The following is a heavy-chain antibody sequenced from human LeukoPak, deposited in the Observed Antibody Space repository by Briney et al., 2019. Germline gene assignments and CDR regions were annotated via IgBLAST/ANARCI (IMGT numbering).Heavy chain of an antibody. Sequence: SETLSLTCTVSGGSISSYYWSWIRQPPGKGLEWIGYIYYSGSTNYNPSLKRRVTISVDTSKNQFSLKLSSVTAADTAVYYCARGSGSSWTFDYWGQGTLVTVSS. D-gene: IGHD6-13*01. V-gene: IGHV4-59*01. CDR3: ARGSGSSWTFDY. J-gene: IGHJ4*02. CDR1: GGSISSYY. CDR2: IYYSGST.